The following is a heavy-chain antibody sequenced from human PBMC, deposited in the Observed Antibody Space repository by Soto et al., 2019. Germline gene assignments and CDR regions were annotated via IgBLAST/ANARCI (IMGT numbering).Heavy chain of an antibody. CDR1: GGTFSSYA. D-gene: IGHD3-16*01. CDR3: AVRKWGLGEIWYFDL. V-gene: IGHV1-69*01. J-gene: IGHJ2*01. CDR2: IIHIFGTA. Sequence: QVQLVQSGAEVKKPGSSVKVSCKASGGTFSSYAISWVRQAPGQGLAWMGGIIHIFGTANYAQKFQGRVTITADESTSTAYMELSSLRSEDTAVYYCAVRKWGLGEIWYFDLWGRGTLVTVSS.